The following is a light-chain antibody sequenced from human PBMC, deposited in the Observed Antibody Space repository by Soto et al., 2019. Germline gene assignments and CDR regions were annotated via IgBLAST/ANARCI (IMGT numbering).Light chain of an antibody. V-gene: IGKV3-20*01. J-gene: IGKJ1*01. CDR3: QQYGGSRT. CDR1: QSFSGIH. Sequence: EIVLTQSPGTLSLSPGERTTLSCRASQSFSGIHLAWYQQKRGQAPRLLFYGASRRASGIPDRFSGSGSGTDFTLTISRLEPEDFAVYYCQQYGGSRTFGQGTKVDIK. CDR2: GAS.